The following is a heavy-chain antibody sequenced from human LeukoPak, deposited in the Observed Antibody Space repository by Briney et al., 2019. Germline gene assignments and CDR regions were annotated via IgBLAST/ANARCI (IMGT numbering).Heavy chain of an antibody. CDR2: INHSGST. V-gene: IGHV4-34*01. CDR3: GSVIFKAMDV. D-gene: IGHD3/OR15-3a*01. J-gene: IGHJ6*03. CDR1: GGSFSAYY. Sequence: SETLSLTCAVYGGSFSAYYWSWIRQPPGKGLEWIGEINHSGSTNYNPSLKSRVTISADTSKNQFSLKLSSVTAADTAVYYCGSVIFKAMDVWGKGTTVTVSS.